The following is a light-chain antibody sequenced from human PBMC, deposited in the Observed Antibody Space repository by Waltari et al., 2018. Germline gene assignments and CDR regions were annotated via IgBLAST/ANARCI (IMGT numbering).Light chain of an antibody. Sequence: QSALTQPASVSGSPGHSITISCSGTSSDVCAYDFVSCYQQHPGTAPHLIIDEDSNRPSGISNRFSASTSGNTASLTISGLQAEDEADYYCSSYTTSSAPGVFGTGTRVTVL. CDR3: SSYTTSSAPGV. V-gene: IGLV2-14*01. CDR1: SSDVCAYDF. J-gene: IGLJ1*01. CDR2: EDS.